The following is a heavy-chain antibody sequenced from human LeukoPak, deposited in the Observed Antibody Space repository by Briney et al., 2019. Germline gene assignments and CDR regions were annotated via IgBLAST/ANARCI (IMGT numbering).Heavy chain of an antibody. V-gene: IGHV1-2*02. J-gene: IGHJ5*02. CDR1: GYTFIDYY. Sequence: ASVKVSCKASGYTFIDYYIHWVRRAPGQGLEWMGWINPRSGGTNYAQNFQGRVTMTRATSLSTAYMELNRLTFDDTAVYYCARVTANHASWLDPWGQGTLVTVSS. CDR3: ARVTANHASWLDP. CDR2: INPRSGGT. D-gene: IGHD1-14*01.